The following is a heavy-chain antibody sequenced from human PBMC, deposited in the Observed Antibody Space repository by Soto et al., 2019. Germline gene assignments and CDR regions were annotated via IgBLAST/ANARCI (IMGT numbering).Heavy chain of an antibody. CDR1: GYTFTSYG. CDR2: ISAYNGNT. J-gene: IGHJ5*02. CDR3: ARAEGGMVRGVIITLDWFDP. D-gene: IGHD3-10*01. Sequence: QVQLVQSGAEVKKPGASVKVSCKASGYTFTSYGISWVRQAPGQGLEWMGWISAYNGNTNYAQKLQGRVTMTTDTSTSTAYMELRSLRSDDTAVYYCARAEGGMVRGVIITLDWFDPWGQGTLVTVSS. V-gene: IGHV1-18*01.